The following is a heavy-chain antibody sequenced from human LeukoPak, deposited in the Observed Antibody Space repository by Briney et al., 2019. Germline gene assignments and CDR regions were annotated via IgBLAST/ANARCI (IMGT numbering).Heavy chain of an antibody. CDR1: GGTFNNSA. J-gene: IGHJ5*02. CDR3: ARDFHGDYGSGWFDP. CDR2: IMPLFGTA. D-gene: IGHD4-17*01. V-gene: IGHV1-69*05. Sequence: SVKVSCKTSGGTFNNSAISWVRQAPGQGLEWLGGIMPLFGTAGYAQKFQGRVTITKDESTRTVYLELTSLTSDDTAVYYCARDFHGDYGSGWFDPWGQGTLVSVSS.